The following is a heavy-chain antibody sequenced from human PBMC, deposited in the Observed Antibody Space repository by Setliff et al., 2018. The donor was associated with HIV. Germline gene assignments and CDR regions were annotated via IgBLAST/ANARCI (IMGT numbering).Heavy chain of an antibody. J-gene: IGHJ3*02. V-gene: IGHV3-7*03. CDR3: ARDDSNGNTDAFDI. CDR1: GFTFSSYW. D-gene: IGHD5-18*01. CDR2: IKTDGSEK. Sequence: HPGGSLRLSCAASGFTFSSYWMSWVRQAPGKGPEWVANIKTDGSEKFYVDSVKGRFTISRDNPKNSLYLQMTSLRAEDTAVYYCARDDSNGNTDAFDIWGQGTTVTVSS.